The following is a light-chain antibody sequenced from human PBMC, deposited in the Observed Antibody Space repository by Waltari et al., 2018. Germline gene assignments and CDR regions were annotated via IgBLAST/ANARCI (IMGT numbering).Light chain of an antibody. CDR2: KDT. V-gene: IGLV3-25*03. CDR3: QSGDYSRSYVV. Sequence: SYELTQPPSVSVSPGQTARITCSGDDLPKESAHWYQQKPGQAPVLVIYKDTERATGIHERFSGSSSGTTVTLIISGVQAEDEADYYCQSGDYSRSYVVLGGGTKLTVL. CDR1: DLPKES. J-gene: IGLJ3*02.